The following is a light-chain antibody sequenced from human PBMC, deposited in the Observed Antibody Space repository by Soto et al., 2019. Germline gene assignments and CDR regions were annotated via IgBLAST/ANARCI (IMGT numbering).Light chain of an antibody. CDR3: HQYNNWPRT. V-gene: IGKV3-15*01. CDR1: QSVGNN. CDR2: DAS. J-gene: IGKJ1*01. Sequence: ETVMTQSPATLSVSPGEGATLSCRASQSVGNNLAWYQQKPGQAPRLIIYDASTRATGVPARFSGSGSGTEFTLTISRLPSEDCALYFCHQYNNWPRTFGQGTKVEIK.